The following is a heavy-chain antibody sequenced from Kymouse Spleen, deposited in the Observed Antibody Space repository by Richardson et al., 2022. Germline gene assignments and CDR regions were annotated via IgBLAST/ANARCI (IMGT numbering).Heavy chain of an antibody. V-gene: IGHV3-48*02. Sequence: EVQLVESGGGLVQPGGSLRLSCAASGFTFSSYSMNWVRQAPGKGLEWVSYISSSSSTIYYADSVKGRFTISRDNAKNSLYLQMNSLRDEDTAVYYCARDPPGSGSYYKDWFDPWGQGTLVTVSS. D-gene: IGHD3-10*01. CDR3: ARDPPGSGSYYKDWFDP. CDR1: GFTFSSYS. J-gene: IGHJ5*02. CDR2: ISSSSSTI.